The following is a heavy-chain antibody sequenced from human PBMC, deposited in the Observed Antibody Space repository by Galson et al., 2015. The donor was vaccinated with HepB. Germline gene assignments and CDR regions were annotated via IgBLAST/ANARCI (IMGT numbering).Heavy chain of an antibody. J-gene: IGHJ4*02. Sequence: SVKVSCKVSGYTLTELSMHWVRQAPGKGLEWMGGFDPEDGETIYAQKFQGRVTMTEDTSTDTAYMELSSLRSEDTALYYCATESTYYYDSGGYSWGQGTLVTVSS. CDR2: FDPEDGET. CDR1: GYTLTELS. V-gene: IGHV1-24*01. D-gene: IGHD3-22*01. CDR3: ATESTYYYDSGGYS.